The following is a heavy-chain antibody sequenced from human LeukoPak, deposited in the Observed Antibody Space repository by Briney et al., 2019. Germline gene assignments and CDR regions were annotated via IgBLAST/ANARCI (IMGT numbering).Heavy chain of an antibody. CDR3: AKGYYDFWSGSAGDGMDV. CDR2: ISWDGGST. Sequence: GGSLRLSCAASGFTFDDYPMHWVRQAPGKGLEWVSLISWDGGSTYYADSVKGRFTISRDNSKNSLYLQMNSLRTEDTALYYCAKGYYDFWSGSAGDGMDVWGQGTTVTVSS. D-gene: IGHD3-3*01. J-gene: IGHJ6*02. V-gene: IGHV3-43*01. CDR1: GFTFDDYP.